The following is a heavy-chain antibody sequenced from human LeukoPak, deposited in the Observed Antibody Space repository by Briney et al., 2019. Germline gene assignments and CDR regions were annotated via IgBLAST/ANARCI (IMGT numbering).Heavy chain of an antibody. J-gene: IGHJ4*02. V-gene: IGHV6-1*01. CDR2: TYYRSKWYN. CDR3: ARGGGATTAFGF. Sequence: SQTLSLTCAISGDSVSSNSAAWNWIRQSPSRGLEWLGRTYYRSKWYNDYAVSAKSRITINPDTSKYQFSLQLNSVTPEDTAVYYCARGGGATTAFGFWGQGTLVTVSS. CDR1: GDSVSSNSAA. D-gene: IGHD1-26*01.